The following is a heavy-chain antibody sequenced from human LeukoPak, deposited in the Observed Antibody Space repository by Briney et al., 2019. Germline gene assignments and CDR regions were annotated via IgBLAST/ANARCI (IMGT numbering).Heavy chain of an antibody. V-gene: IGHV4-34*01. CDR1: GFTFIDYA. CDR3: ARGPYRSYYFDY. D-gene: IGHD4-11*01. J-gene: IGHJ4*02. Sequence: GSLRLSCTASGFTFIDYAMSWVRQAPGKGLEWVGEINHSGSTNYNPSLKSRVTISVDTSKNQFSLKLSSVTAADTAVYYCARGPYRSYYFDYWGQGTLVTVSS. CDR2: INHSGST.